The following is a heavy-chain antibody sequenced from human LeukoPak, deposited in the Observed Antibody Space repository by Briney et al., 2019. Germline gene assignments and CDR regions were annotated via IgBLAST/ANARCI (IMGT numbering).Heavy chain of an antibody. D-gene: IGHD1-26*01. Sequence: PGGSLRLSCAASGFTFSSYAMSWVRQAPGKGLEWVSAISGSGGSTYYADSVKGRFTISRDNSKNTLYLQMNSLRAEDAAVYYCAKSDPGIVGAKTPPFDYWGQGTLVTVSS. CDR3: AKSDPGIVGAKTPPFDY. J-gene: IGHJ4*02. CDR1: GFTFSSYA. CDR2: ISGSGGST. V-gene: IGHV3-23*01.